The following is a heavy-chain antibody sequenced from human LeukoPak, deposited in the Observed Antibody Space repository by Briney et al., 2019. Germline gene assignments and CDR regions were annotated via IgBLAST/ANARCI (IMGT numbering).Heavy chain of an antibody. CDR3: ARSGPAAGRPDAFDI. CDR1: GGSVSSSSFY. J-gene: IGHJ3*02. CDR2: IYYSGIT. Sequence: SETLSLTCTLSGGSVSSSSFYRGWIRQPPGKGLECIGTIYYSGITYYSSSLKSRVTISVDTSKNQFSLKLSSVTAADTAVYFCARSGPAAGRPDAFDIWGQGTLVTVSS. V-gene: IGHV4-39*07. D-gene: IGHD2-2*01.